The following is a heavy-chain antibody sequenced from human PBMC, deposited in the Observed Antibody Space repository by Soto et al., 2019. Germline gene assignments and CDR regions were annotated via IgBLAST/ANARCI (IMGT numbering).Heavy chain of an antibody. V-gene: IGHV3-23*01. CDR3: AKDISFDTSAYNY. J-gene: IGHJ4*02. CDR1: GFTFSTYG. Sequence: EVQLLESGGGLVQPGGSLRLSCTASGFTFSTYGMSWVRQAPGKGLEWVSSLSGDGITTYYIDSVKGRFTISRDNSRNTLSLQMNSLRTEDTAVYYCAKDISFDTSAYNYWGQGILVTVSS. CDR2: LSGDGITT. D-gene: IGHD3-22*01.